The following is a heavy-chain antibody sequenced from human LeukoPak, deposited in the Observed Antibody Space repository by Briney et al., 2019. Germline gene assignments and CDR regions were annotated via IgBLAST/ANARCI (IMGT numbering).Heavy chain of an antibody. J-gene: IGHJ4*02. CDR3: ANPRYDRSGYYYVD. Sequence: ASVRVSCKASGYTFTDYTMHWLRQAPGQRLDWMAWINGGSGNTKYSPEFQGRVTITRDTSASTAYMELSSLRSEDTAVYYCANPRYDRSGYYYVDWGQGTLVTVSS. V-gene: IGHV1-3*01. CDR2: INGGSGNT. CDR1: GYTFTDYT. D-gene: IGHD3-22*01.